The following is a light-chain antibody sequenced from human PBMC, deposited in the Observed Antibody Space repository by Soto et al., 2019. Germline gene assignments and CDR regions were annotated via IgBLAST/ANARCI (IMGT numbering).Light chain of an antibody. Sequence: QPASVSGSPGQSITISCTGTSSDVGGYNYVSWYQQHPGKAPNLMIFEVNSRPSGVSNRFSGSKSGKTASLTISGLQAEDEADYYCSSYTSSGLYVFGTGTKVTVL. CDR2: EVN. J-gene: IGLJ1*01. V-gene: IGLV2-14*01. CDR1: SSDVGGYNY. CDR3: SSYTSSGLYV.